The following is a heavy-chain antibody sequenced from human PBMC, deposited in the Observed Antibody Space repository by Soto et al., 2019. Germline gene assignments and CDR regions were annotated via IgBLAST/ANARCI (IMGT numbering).Heavy chain of an antibody. V-gene: IGHV3-30*18. Sequence: QAPGKGLEWETVISYDGSNKNYANSVKGRFTSSRDNSNNTLYLQMQSLRAEDTAVYYRAKYLDY. CDR3: AKYLDY. CDR2: ISYDGSNK. J-gene: IGHJ4*01.